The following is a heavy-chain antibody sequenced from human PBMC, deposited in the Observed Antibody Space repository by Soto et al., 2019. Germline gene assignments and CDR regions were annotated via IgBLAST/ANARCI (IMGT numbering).Heavy chain of an antibody. Sequence: GGSLRLSCAASGFTFSDYAMSWVRQAPGKGLEWVAVISYDGSKKYNADSVKGRFTVSRDNSKSTLYLQMNSLRAEDTAVYYCAKGARSSYYYGLDVWGQGTTVTVSS. V-gene: IGHV3-30*18. D-gene: IGHD6-6*01. CDR3: AKGARSSYYYGLDV. CDR2: ISYDGSKK. J-gene: IGHJ6*02. CDR1: GFTFSDYA.